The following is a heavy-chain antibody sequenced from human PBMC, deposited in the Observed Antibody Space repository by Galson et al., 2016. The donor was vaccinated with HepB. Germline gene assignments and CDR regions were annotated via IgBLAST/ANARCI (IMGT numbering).Heavy chain of an antibody. D-gene: IGHD2-21*02. CDR3: AKVFDDFHWYFDL. J-gene: IGHJ2*01. CDR1: GFAFTDYY. V-gene: IGHV1-2*02. Sequence: VTVSCKASGFAFTDYYVHWVRQAPGQRPEWVGWINPNSGGTDYAQKFQGRVTMTRDTTINTAYMQLSSLRSDDTAMYYCAKVFDDFHWYFDLWGRGTLVTVSS. CDR2: INPNSGGT.